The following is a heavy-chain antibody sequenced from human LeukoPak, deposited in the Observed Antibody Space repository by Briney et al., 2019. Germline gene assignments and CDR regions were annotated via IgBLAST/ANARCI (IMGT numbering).Heavy chain of an antibody. CDR2: ITSKTDGGTT. Sequence: GGSLRLSCAASGFPFTYAWMNWVRQAPGKGLEWVGRITSKTDGGTTDYAAPVKGRFTMSRDDSKNMLYLQMNSLKTEDTAVYYCTTGVRGDWGQGTLVTVSS. CDR1: GFPFTYAW. D-gene: IGHD3-10*01. V-gene: IGHV3-15*01. CDR3: TTGVRGD. J-gene: IGHJ4*02.